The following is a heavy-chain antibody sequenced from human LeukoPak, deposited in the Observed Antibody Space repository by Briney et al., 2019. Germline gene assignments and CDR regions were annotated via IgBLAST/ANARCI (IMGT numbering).Heavy chain of an antibody. CDR1: GGPFSGYY. Sequence: SETLSLTCAVYGGPFSGYYWRWIRQPPGKGLEWIGEINHGGSTNYNPSLKSRVTISVDTSKNQFSLKLSSVTAADTAVYYCARGVGLRSDFDIWGQGTMVTVSS. V-gene: IGHV4-34*01. J-gene: IGHJ3*02. CDR2: INHGGST. CDR3: ARGVGLRSDFDI. D-gene: IGHD3-3*01.